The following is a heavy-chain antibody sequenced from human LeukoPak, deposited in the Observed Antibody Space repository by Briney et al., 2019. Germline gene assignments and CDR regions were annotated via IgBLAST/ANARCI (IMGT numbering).Heavy chain of an antibody. Sequence: PGGSLRLSCAASGFTFSTYWVHWVRQAPGKGLVWVSRINPDGSRTDYADSVKGRFTISRDNAKNTLYLQMNSLRAEDTAVYYCARDRSSSWYYWGQGTLVTVSS. J-gene: IGHJ4*02. CDR3: ARDRSSSWYY. CDR2: INPDGSRT. V-gene: IGHV3-74*01. D-gene: IGHD6-13*01. CDR1: GFTFSTYW.